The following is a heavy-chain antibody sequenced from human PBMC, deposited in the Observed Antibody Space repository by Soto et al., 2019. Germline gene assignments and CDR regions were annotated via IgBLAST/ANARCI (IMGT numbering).Heavy chain of an antibody. CDR3: ARYDAESGSNKLDP. CDR2: IYYTGNT. V-gene: IGHV4-61*01. Sequence: QVQLQESGPGVVKPSDTLSVTCTVSGGSVSSRRHFWSWIRQPPGGGLQWIGYIYYTGNTTYSPSLKSRATLSVDTSRNQFALRLTSVAAADTAIYYCARYDAESGSNKLDPWGQGTLVTVSS. J-gene: IGHJ5*02. CDR1: GGSVSSRRHF. D-gene: IGHD5-12*01.